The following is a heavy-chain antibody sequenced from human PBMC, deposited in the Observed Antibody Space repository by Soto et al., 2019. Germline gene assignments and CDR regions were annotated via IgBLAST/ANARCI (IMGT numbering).Heavy chain of an antibody. J-gene: IGHJ6*02. CDR3: ARTTVTTGFYYGMDL. V-gene: IGHV3-53*05. CDR2: IYSGGST. D-gene: IGHD4-17*01. Sequence: PGGSLRLSCAASGFTVSSNYMSWVRQAPGKGLEWVSVIYSGGSTYYADSVKGRFTISRDNDGNSLFLQMNGLRSDDTALYYCARTTVTTGFYYGMDLWGQGTMVTVSS. CDR1: GFTVSSNY.